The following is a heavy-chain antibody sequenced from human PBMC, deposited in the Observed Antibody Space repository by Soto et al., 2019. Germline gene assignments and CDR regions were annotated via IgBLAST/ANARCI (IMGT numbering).Heavy chain of an antibody. CDR3: AREPYDVMWTGDSYLDD. J-gene: IGHJ4*02. V-gene: IGHV1-18*01. CDR1: GYIFNNYG. Sequence: QVQLVQSGAEVKKPGASVKVSCKASGYIFNNYGINWVRQSPGQGLVWMGWISANSTNTKYAQKFQGRVTMTTDTSTDPPHMELRSLRSDDTAIYYCAREPYDVMWTGDSYLDDLGQVTLVTVSS. CDR2: ISANSTNT. D-gene: IGHD2-21*02.